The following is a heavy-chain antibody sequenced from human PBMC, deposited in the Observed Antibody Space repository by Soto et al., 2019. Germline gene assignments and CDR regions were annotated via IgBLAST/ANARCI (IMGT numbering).Heavy chain of an antibody. CDR3: ARLIGDFSKGVCYTNPNWGDP. CDR2: INPSDSDT. Sequence: GESLKISCKGSGYRFSNYWIGWVRQMPGTGLEWMGIINPSDSDTRYNPSFQGQVAMSADKSISTAYLQWSSLKASDTAMYYCARLIGDFSKGVCYTNPNWGDPWAQGTQATVAS. J-gene: IGHJ5*02. D-gene: IGHD2-8*01. V-gene: IGHV5-51*01. CDR1: GYRFSNYW.